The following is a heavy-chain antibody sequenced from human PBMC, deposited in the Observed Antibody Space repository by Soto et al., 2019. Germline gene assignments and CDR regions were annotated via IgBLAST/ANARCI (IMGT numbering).Heavy chain of an antibody. J-gene: IGHJ4*02. CDR3: GRSTRITMIVVVITTLSY. CDR2: INPSGGST. Sequence: ASVKVSCKASGYTFTSYYMHWVRQAPGQGLEWMGIINPSGGSTSYAQKFQGRVTMTRDTSTSTVYMELSSLRSEDTAVYYCGRSTRITMIVVVITTLSYWGQGTLVTVSS. V-gene: IGHV1-46*01. D-gene: IGHD3-22*01. CDR1: GYTFTSYY.